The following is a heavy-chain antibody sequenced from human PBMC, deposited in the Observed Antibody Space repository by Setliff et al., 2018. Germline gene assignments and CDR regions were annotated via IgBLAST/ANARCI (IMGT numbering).Heavy chain of an antibody. V-gene: IGHV4-4*08. CDR3: ARGHAPVPTARQVYYSLDV. CDR2: VYTTLST. CDR1: GASISNYY. D-gene: IGHD2-2*01. Sequence: PSETLSLTCSVSGASISNYYWSWIRQSPGKGLEWIGYVYTTLSTNYNPSLKSRVTMSVDTSKNQFSLRLSSVTAADTAVYYCARGHAPVPTARQVYYSLDVWGKGTTVTVSS. J-gene: IGHJ6*03.